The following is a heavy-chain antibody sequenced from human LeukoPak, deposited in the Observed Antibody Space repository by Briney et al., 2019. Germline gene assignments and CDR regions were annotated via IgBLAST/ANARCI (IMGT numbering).Heavy chain of an antibody. Sequence: SETLSLTCTVSGGSISSYYWSWIRQPPGKGLEWIGYIYYSGSTNYNPSLKSRVTISVDTSKNQFSLKLSSVTAADTAVYYCARQRYFDWLSYFDYWGQGTLVTVSS. CDR1: GGSISSYY. CDR3: ARQRYFDWLSYFDY. J-gene: IGHJ4*02. V-gene: IGHV4-59*01. D-gene: IGHD3-9*01. CDR2: IYYSGST.